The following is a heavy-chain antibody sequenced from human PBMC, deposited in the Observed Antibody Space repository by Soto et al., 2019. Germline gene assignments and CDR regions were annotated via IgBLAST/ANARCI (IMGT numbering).Heavy chain of an antibody. CDR1: GGSFTSNNW. CDR2: IYRTGST. Sequence: PSETLSLTCAVSGGSFTSNNWWTWVRQPPGQGLEWIGEIYRTGSTNYNPSLKSRVTISLDESETQFSLKVTSLTAADTAVYYCASRDPGTSVDYWGQGTLVTVFS. D-gene: IGHD1-7*01. J-gene: IGHJ4*02. CDR3: ASRDPGTSVDY. V-gene: IGHV4-4*02.